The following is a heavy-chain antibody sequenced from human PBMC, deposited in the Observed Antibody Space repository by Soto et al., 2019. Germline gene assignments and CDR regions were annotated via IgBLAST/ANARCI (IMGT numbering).Heavy chain of an antibody. Sequence: SETLSLTCAASGGSISSSNWWTWVRQPPGKGLEWIGEIYHSGSTSYNPSLKSRVTISVDKSKNQFSLKLTYVTAADTAVYYCAREADILNWFDPWGQGTLVTSPQ. V-gene: IGHV4-4*02. CDR1: GGSISSSNW. J-gene: IGHJ5*02. CDR2: IYHSGST. CDR3: AREADILNWFDP. D-gene: IGHD3-9*01.